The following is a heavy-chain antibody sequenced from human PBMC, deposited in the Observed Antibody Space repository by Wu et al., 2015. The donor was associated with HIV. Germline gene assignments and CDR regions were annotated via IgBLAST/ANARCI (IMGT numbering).Heavy chain of an antibody. D-gene: IGHD3-10*01. V-gene: IGHV1-18*01. Sequence: QVQLVQSGAEVKKPGASVKVSCKASGYTFTSYGISWVRQAPGQGLEWMGWISAYNGNTNYAQKLQGRVTMTTDTSTSTAHMELRSLRSDDTAVYYCARDRDYYGSGSYVYFQHWGQGTWSPSPQ. CDR3: ARDRDYYGSGSYVYFQH. CDR1: GYTFTSYG. CDR2: ISAYNGNT. J-gene: IGHJ1*01.